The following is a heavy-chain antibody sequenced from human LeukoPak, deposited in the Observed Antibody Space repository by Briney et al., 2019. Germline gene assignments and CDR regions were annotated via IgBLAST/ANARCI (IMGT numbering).Heavy chain of an antibody. D-gene: IGHD6-13*01. CDR1: GFTFSSYA. CDR3: ARDSHASSWYQDF. Sequence: PGGSLRLSCAASGFTFSSYAMSWVRQAPGKGLEWVANIKQDGSEKYYVDSVKGRFTISRDNAKNSLYLQMSSLRAEDTAVYYCARDSHASSWYQDFWGQGTLVTVSS. V-gene: IGHV3-7*03. CDR2: IKQDGSEK. J-gene: IGHJ4*02.